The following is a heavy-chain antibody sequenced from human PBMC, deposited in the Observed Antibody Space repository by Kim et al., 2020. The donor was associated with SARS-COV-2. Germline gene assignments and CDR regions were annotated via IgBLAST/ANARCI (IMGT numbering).Heavy chain of an antibody. D-gene: IGHD3-9*01. CDR1: GGSISSYY. CDR3: ARENHYYHVLTGYPRDNYYGRDV. Sequence: SETLSLTCTVSGGSISSYYWSWIRQPPGKGLEWIGHVYYSGSTNYNPSLKSRVTISVDTSNNQFSLKLTSVTAADTAVYYCARENHYYHVLTGYPRDNYYGRDVWGQGNTVTVSS. CDR2: VYYSGST. V-gene: IGHV4-59*01. J-gene: IGHJ6*02.